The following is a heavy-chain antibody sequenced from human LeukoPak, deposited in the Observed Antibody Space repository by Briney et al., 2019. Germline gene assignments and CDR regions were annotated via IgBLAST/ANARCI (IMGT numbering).Heavy chain of an antibody. Sequence: GGSLRLSCAASGFTFSSYGIYWVRQAPGKGLEWVAVISYDGSYKYYTESVKGRFTISRDSSKNTLYLQMDSLRAEDTAVYYCARDRGCFDNSAYYSTPHCYYGMDVWGQGTTVTVSS. CDR1: GFTFSSYG. CDR2: ISYDGSYK. D-gene: IGHD3-22*01. V-gene: IGHV3-30*03. J-gene: IGHJ6*02. CDR3: ARDRGCFDNSAYYSTPHCYYGMDV.